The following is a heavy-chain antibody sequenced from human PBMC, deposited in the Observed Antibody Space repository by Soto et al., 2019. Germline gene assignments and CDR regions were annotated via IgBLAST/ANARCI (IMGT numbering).Heavy chain of an antibody. D-gene: IGHD6-19*01. J-gene: IGHJ4*02. V-gene: IGHV3-23*01. Sequence: LRLSCAASGFTFSSCAMSWVRQAPGMGLQWVSAISDSGGNTYYADSVRGRFTISRDNSKNTLYLQLNSLGAEDTAVYYCAKDRPAAGSQWMVPIWGRGTLVTVSS. CDR2: ISDSGGNT. CDR1: GFTFSSCA. CDR3: AKDRPAAGSQWMVPI.